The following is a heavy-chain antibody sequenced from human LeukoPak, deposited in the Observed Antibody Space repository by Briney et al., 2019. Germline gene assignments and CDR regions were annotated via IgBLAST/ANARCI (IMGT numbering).Heavy chain of an antibody. V-gene: IGHV3-15*01. CDR3: TTRQWLVEQDY. J-gene: IGHJ4*02. CDR2: IKSKTDGGTT. Sequence: GGSLRLSCAASGFTLSNAWMSWVRQAPGKGLEWVGRIKSKTDGGTTDYAAPVKGRFTISRDDSKNTLYLQMNSLKTEDTAVYYCTTRQWLVEQDYWGQGTLVTVSS. CDR1: GFTLSNAW. D-gene: IGHD6-19*01.